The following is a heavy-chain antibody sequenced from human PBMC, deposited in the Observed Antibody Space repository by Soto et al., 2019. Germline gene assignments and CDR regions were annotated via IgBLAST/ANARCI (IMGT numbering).Heavy chain of an antibody. Sequence: GESLRLSCAASGVTSRRYAMRWVRQAPGKGLEWVSAISGSGGSTYYADSVKGRFTISRDNSKNTLYLQMNSLRAEDTAVYYWAKVVGYGFCSDSNWLDPRSQGTLDIGSS. CDR3: AKVVGYGFCSDSNWLDP. D-gene: IGHD3-3*01. CDR2: ISGSGGST. V-gene: IGHV3-23*01. J-gene: IGHJ5*01. CDR1: GVTSRRYA.